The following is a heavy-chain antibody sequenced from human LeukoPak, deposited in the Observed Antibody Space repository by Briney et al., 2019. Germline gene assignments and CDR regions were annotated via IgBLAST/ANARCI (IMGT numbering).Heavy chain of an antibody. D-gene: IGHD5-24*01. CDR2: ISNSGSSI. J-gene: IGHJ2*01. Sequence: PGGSLRLSCAASGFTFSDSYMTWIRQAPGKGLEWVSYISNSGSSIYYADSVKGRFTISRDNAKNSLYLQMKSLRAEDTAVYYCARDRKRGSKGYWYFDLWGRGTLVTVSS. CDR3: ARDRKRGSKGYWYFDL. CDR1: GFTFSDSY. V-gene: IGHV3-11*04.